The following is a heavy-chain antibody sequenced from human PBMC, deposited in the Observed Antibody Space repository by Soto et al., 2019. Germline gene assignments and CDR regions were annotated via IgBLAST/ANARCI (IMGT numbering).Heavy chain of an antibody. CDR2: INAGNGNT. CDR3: ASGYSSGTAFDY. Sequence: QVQLVQSGAEVKKPGASVKVSCKASGYTFTSYAMHWVRQAPGQRLEWMGWINAGNGNTKYSQKFQGRVTITRDTAASTAYMELSSLRSEDTAVYYCASGYSSGTAFDYWCQGTLVTVSS. CDR1: GYTFTSYA. J-gene: IGHJ4*02. D-gene: IGHD6-19*01. V-gene: IGHV1-3*01.